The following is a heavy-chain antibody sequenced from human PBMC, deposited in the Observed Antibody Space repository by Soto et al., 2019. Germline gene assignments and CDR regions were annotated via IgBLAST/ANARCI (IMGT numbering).Heavy chain of an antibody. Sequence: SETLSLTCTVSGGSVSSGSYYWSWIRQPPGKGLEWIGYIYYSGSTNYNPSLKSRVTISVDTSKNQFSLKLSSVTAADTAVYYCARGVEMATIGFYWGQGTLVTVSS. V-gene: IGHV4-61*01. D-gene: IGHD5-12*01. CDR3: ARGVEMATIGFY. CDR1: GGSVSSGSYY. CDR2: IYYSGST. J-gene: IGHJ4*02.